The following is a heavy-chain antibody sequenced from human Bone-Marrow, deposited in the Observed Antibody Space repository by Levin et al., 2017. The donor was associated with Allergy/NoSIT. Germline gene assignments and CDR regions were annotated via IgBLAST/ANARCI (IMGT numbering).Heavy chain of an antibody. CDR1: GDTFSESY. CDR3: ATDTRAFADYEANYVDS. CDR2: IKPNSGGV. V-gene: IGHV1-2*02. D-gene: IGHD4-17*01. J-gene: IGHJ4*02. Sequence: ASVKVSCKTSGDTFSESYMSWLRQAPGQGLEWMGWIKPNSGGVNYAQEFHGRVTLTRDRSLRTAYMELTSLTSDDTAVYYCATDTRAFADYEANYVDSWGQGTLVTVSS.